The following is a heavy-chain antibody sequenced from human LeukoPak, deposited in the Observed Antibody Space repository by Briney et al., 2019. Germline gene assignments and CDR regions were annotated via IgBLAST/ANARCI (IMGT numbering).Heavy chain of an antibody. CDR2: INPIGGST. Sequence: ASVKVSCKASGYTFTSYYMHWVRQAPRQGLEGMGIINPIGGSTSYEQQFQGRVTMTRETSTSTVYMELSSLRSEDTAVYYCARCGRGLFRFLEGVDAFDMGAGGTRVSV. J-gene: IGHJ3*02. CDR1: GYTFTSYY. CDR3: ARCGRGLFRFLEGVDAFDM. V-gene: IGHV1-46*01. D-gene: IGHD3-3*01.